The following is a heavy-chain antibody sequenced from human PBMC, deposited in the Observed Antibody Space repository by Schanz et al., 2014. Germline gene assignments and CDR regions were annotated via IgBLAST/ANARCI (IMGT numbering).Heavy chain of an antibody. CDR3: ARGYSGYSHFDY. V-gene: IGHV7-4-1*02. J-gene: IGHJ4*02. CDR2: INTNTANP. Sequence: QVQLVQSGSEFRKPGASVKVSCKASGYIFSSYAIHWVRQAPGQGLEWMGWINTNTANPTYAQGFTGRFVYTLDASVTTAYLEISSLKAEDTAVYYCARGYSGYSHFDYWGQGALVTVSS. D-gene: IGHD5-12*01. CDR1: GYIFSSYA.